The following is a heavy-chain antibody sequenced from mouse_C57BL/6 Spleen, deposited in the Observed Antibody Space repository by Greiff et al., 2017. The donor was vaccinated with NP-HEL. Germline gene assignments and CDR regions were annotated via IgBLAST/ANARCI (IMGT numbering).Heavy chain of an antibody. CDR3: ARHGSSYVRFAY. Sequence: EVKVVESGGDLVKPGGSLKLSCAASGFTFSSYGMSWVRQTPDKRLEWVATISSGGSYTYYPDSVKGRFTISRDNAKNTLYLQMSSLKSEDTAMYYCARHGSSYVRFAYWGQGTLVTVSA. CDR1: GFTFSSYG. J-gene: IGHJ3*01. V-gene: IGHV5-6*01. CDR2: ISSGGSYT. D-gene: IGHD1-1*01.